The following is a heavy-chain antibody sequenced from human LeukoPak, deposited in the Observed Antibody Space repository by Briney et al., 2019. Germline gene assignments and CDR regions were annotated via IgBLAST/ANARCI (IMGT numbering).Heavy chain of an antibody. CDR3: AIAAGSGPTHDAFDI. D-gene: IGHD3-10*01. CDR2: INAGNGNT. J-gene: IGHJ3*02. V-gene: IGHV1-3*03. Sequence: ASVKVSCKASGYTFTSDAMHWVRQAHGQRLEWMGWINAGNGNTKYSQEFQGRVTITRDTSASTAYMELSSLRSEDMAVYYCAIAAGSGPTHDAFDIWGQGTMVTVSS. CDR1: GYTFTSDA.